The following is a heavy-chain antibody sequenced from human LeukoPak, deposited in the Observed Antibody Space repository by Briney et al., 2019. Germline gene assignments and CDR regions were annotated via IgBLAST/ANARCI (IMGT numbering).Heavy chain of an antibody. D-gene: IGHD6-6*01. CDR2: IPSDGSNK. CDR1: GFIFSSYA. Sequence: GRSLRLSCAASGFIFSSYAMHWVRQAPGKGLEWVAFIPSDGSNKYYADSVKGRFTISRDNSKNTLYLQMNSLGDEDTAVYYCDPHDSSSHFWGQGTLVTVSS. J-gene: IGHJ4*02. V-gene: IGHV3-30-3*01. CDR3: DPHDSSSHF.